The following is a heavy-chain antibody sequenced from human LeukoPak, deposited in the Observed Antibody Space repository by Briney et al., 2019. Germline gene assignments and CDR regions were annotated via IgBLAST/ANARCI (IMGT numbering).Heavy chain of an antibody. J-gene: IGHJ4*02. Sequence: GGSLRLSCAASGFTFSSYSMNWVRQAPGKGLEWVSSISSSSSYIYYADSVKGRFTISRDNAKNSLYLQMNSLRAKDTAVYYCARDSASGYDRLFDYWGQGTLVTVSS. CDR1: GFTFSSYS. CDR2: ISSSSSYI. V-gene: IGHV3-21*01. D-gene: IGHD5-12*01. CDR3: ARDSASGYDRLFDY.